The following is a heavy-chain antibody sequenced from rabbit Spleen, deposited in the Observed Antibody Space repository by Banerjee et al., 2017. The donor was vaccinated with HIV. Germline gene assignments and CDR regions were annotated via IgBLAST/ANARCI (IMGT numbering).Heavy chain of an antibody. D-gene: IGHD1-1*01. Sequence: QEQLMESGGGLVKPEGSLTLTCKASGFSFTDKDVMCWVRQAPGKGLEWIGCINTITGKTVYATWAKGRFTISRASSTTVFLQMTSLTATDTATYFCARDLVGVIGWNFYLWGPGTL. CDR2: INTITGKT. J-gene: IGHJ4*01. CDR3: ARDLVGVIGWNFYL. V-gene: IGHV1S45*01. CDR1: GFSFTDKDV.